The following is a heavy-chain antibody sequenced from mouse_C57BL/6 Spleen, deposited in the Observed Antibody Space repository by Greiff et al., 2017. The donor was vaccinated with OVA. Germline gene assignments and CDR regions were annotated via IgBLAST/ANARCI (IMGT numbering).Heavy chain of an antibody. D-gene: IGHD2-3*01. CDR1: GYAFSSSW. Sequence: VQLQQSGPELVKPGASVKIFCKASGYAFSSSWMNWVKQRPGTGLEWIGRIYPGDGDTNYNGKFKGKATLTADKSSSTAYMQLSGLTSEDSEVDFGAREGGWLLRNWYFDVWGTGTTVTVSS. CDR3: AREGGWLLRNWYFDV. CDR2: IYPGDGDT. J-gene: IGHJ1*03. V-gene: IGHV1-82*01.